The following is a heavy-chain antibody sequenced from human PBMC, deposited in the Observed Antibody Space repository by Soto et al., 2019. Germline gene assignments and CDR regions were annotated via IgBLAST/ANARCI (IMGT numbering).Heavy chain of an antibody. J-gene: IGHJ4*02. CDR1: GFSLSTSGVG. CDR3: AHRPSYCSGGSCYSGFDY. D-gene: IGHD2-15*01. Sequence: QITLKESGPTLVKPTQTLTLTCTFSGFSLSTSGVGVGWIRQPPGKALEWLALIYWDDDKRYSPSLKSRLTITNNTSKNQVVLTMTNMDPVDTATYYCAHRPSYCSGGSCYSGFDYWGQGTLVTVSS. CDR2: IYWDDDK. V-gene: IGHV2-5*02.